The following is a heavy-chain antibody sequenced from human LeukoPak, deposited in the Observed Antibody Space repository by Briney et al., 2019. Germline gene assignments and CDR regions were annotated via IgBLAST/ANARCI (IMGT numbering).Heavy chain of an antibody. J-gene: IGHJ4*02. CDR3: TKDMGNNWVFDY. CDR2: INSDESTT. V-gene: IGHV3-74*01. CDR1: GFTFSRYW. D-gene: IGHD1-20*01. Sequence: GGSLRLSCAASGFTFSRYWMHWVRQAPGEGLVWFSRINSDESTTTYAGSVKGRFTISRDNAKNTLYLQMNSLRAEDTAVYYCTKDMGNNWVFDYWGQGTLVTVSS.